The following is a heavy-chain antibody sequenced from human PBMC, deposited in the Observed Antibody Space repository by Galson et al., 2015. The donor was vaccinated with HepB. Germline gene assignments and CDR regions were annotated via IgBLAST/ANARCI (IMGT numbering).Heavy chain of an antibody. CDR3: SSLMPADVVAAATLDY. D-gene: IGHD6-13*01. CDR1: GFIFADYA. Sequence: SLRLSCAASGFIFADYAMTWVRQAPGKGLEWVSFIRSKVYGGTTEYAASVKGRFTMSRDDSKSIAYLQMNSLKTEDTAVYYCSSLMPADVVAAATLDYWGHGILVTVSS. V-gene: IGHV3-49*04. CDR2: IRSKVYGGTT. J-gene: IGHJ4*01.